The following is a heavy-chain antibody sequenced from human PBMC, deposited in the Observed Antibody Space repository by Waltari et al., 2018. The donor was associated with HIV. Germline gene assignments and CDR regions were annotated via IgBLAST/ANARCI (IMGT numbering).Heavy chain of an antibody. CDR3: ARGYPHFDY. J-gene: IGHJ4*02. CDR1: GFSFTGFY. CDR2: MNPGTGGT. V-gene: IGHV1-2*02. D-gene: IGHD5-18*01. Sequence: QAQLVQSGAEVKTPGASIKLSCKTSGFSFTGFYLHWVRQAPGQGLEWMGWMNPGTGGTKDARTFPGRVTMTRDTSINTAYVELSRLTSDDTAVYFCARGYPHFDYWGQGTLVTVSS.